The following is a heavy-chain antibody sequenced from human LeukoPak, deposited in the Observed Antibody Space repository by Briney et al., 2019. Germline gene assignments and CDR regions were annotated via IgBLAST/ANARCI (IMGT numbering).Heavy chain of an antibody. CDR2: ISDSGST. Sequence: SETLSLTCIVSGGSISRSAYYWGWLRQPPGKGLEWIGSISDSGSTYYSPPLKSRVTISVDTSKNQFSLKLRLVTAADTAVYYCARQDIWFGELVVWGQGTTVTVSS. V-gene: IGHV4-39*01. CDR1: GGSISRSAYY. D-gene: IGHD3-10*01. CDR3: ARQDIWFGELVV. J-gene: IGHJ6*02.